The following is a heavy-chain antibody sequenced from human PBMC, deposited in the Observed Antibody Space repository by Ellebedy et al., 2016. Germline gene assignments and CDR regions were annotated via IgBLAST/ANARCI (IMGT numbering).Heavy chain of an antibody. D-gene: IGHD3-22*01. CDR3: ARISSYYDSSGLDFDAFDI. Sequence: SETLSLXXTVSGGSISSSSYYWGWIRQPPGKGLEWIGSIYYSGSTYYNPSLKSRVTISVDTSKNQFSLKLSSVTAADTAVYYCARISSYYDSSGLDFDAFDIWGQGTMVTVSS. CDR2: IYYSGST. CDR1: GGSISSSSYY. V-gene: IGHV4-39*01. J-gene: IGHJ3*02.